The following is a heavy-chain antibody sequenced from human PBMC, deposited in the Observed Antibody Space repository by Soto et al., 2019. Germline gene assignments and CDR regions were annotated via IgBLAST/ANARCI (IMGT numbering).Heavy chain of an antibody. V-gene: IGHV4-59*01. CDR2: IYYSGST. CDR3: VKGRCKTITCYTVFLDD. D-gene: IGHD2-2*02. J-gene: IGHJ4*02. Sequence: SETLSLTCTVSGGSISSYYWSWIRQPPGKGLEWIGYIYYSGSTNYNPSLKSRVTISVDNSNNTVFLQLSSLTTADTAVYHCVKGRCKTITCYTVFLDDWGRGTLVTVSS. CDR1: GGSISSYY.